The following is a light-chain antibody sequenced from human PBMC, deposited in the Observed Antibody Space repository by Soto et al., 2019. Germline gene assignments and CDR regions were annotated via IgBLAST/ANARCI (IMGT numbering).Light chain of an antibody. J-gene: IGKJ1*01. CDR2: AAS. V-gene: IGKV1-12*01. CDR3: QQVNSFPKT. Sequence: DIQMTQSPSSVSASVGDRVTITCRASQDINNWLAWYQHKAGQAPKLLIFAASNLQSGVPSRFSGSGSGTEFTLVISSLHPEDFATYYCQQVNSFPKTVGQGTKVDSK. CDR1: QDINNW.